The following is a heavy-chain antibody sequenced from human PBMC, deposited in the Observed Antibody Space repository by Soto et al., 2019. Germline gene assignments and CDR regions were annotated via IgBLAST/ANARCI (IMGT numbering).Heavy chain of an antibody. V-gene: IGHV4-59*08. Sequence: SETLSLTCTVSGGSISSYYWSWIRQPPGKGLEWIGYIYYSGSTNYNPSLKSRVTISVDTSKNQFSLKLSSVTAADTAVYYCARHLYGDSNGGFDYWGQGTLVTVSS. CDR3: ARHLYGDSNGGFDY. D-gene: IGHD4-17*01. CDR2: IYYSGST. CDR1: GGSISSYY. J-gene: IGHJ4*02.